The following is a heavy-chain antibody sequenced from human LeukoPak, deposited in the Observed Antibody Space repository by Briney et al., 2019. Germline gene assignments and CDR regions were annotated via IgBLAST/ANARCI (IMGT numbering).Heavy chain of an antibody. Sequence: SETLSLTCTVSGASIRSSSDYWGWIRQPPGKGLEWIGSTYSTGNSYYNPSLKSRVTVSADTSKNQLSLKLSSVTAADTAVYYCARGLLWVYTQVDFWGPGTLVIVSS. CDR3: ARGLLWVYTQVDF. V-gene: IGHV4-39*01. CDR2: TYSTGNS. J-gene: IGHJ4*02. CDR1: GASIRSSSDY. D-gene: IGHD6-13*01.